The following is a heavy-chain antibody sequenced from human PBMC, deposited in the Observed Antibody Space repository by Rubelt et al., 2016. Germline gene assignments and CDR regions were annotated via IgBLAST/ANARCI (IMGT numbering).Heavy chain of an antibody. Sequence: QLQLQESVPGLVKPSETLSLTCTVSGGSISSSSYYWGWIRQPPGKGLEWIGSIYYSGSTYYNPSLKSRVIMSVDPSKNQFSLKLSSVTAADTAVYYCARNMMDYNDKNREVDYWGQGTLVTVSS. CDR2: IYYSGST. D-gene: IGHD4-11*01. V-gene: IGHV4-39*07. CDR1: GGSISSSSYY. J-gene: IGHJ4*02. CDR3: ARNMMDYNDKNREVDY.